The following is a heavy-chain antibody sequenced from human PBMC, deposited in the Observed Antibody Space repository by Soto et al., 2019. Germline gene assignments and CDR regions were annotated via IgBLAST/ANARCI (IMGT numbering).Heavy chain of an antibody. CDR1: GYSISSGYY. V-gene: IGHV4-38-2*01. J-gene: IGHJ5*02. D-gene: IGHD6-25*01. Sequence: PSETLSRTCAVSGYSISSGYYWGWVRHPPVKGLEWSGTIYFTGNTYSPPSIKSRLTMSSDPSKNEFSLRLNSVTAADTAVYYCAGQTFTIAAASYGRSNWFDPWGPGTLVTVSS. CDR3: AGQTFTIAAASYGRSNWFDP. CDR2: IYFTGNT.